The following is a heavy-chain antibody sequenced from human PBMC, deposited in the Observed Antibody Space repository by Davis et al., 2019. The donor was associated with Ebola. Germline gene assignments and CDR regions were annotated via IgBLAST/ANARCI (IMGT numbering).Heavy chain of an antibody. D-gene: IGHD1-26*01. Sequence: PGGSLRLSCAASGFTFSSYAMSWVRQAPGKRLEWVSAISGSGGSTYYADSVKGRFTISRDNSKNTLYLQMNSLRAEDTAVYYCAKDRIVGDLSSYYYYGMDVWGQGTTVTVSS. CDR1: GFTFSSYA. CDR3: AKDRIVGDLSSYYYYGMDV. J-gene: IGHJ6*02. CDR2: ISGSGGST. V-gene: IGHV3-23*01.